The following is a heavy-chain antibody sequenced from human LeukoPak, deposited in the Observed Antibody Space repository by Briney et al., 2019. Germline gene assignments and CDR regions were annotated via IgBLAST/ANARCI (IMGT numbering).Heavy chain of an antibody. J-gene: IGHJ4*02. V-gene: IGHV4-59*01. D-gene: IGHD4-11*01. Sequence: SETLSLTCTVSGGSISSYYWSWIRQPPGRGLEWIGYIYYSGSTNYNPSLKSRVTISVDTSKNQFSLKLSSVTAADTAVYYCARGEDYRNRFDYWGQGTLVTVSS. CDR3: ARGEDYRNRFDY. CDR1: GGSISSYY. CDR2: IYYSGST.